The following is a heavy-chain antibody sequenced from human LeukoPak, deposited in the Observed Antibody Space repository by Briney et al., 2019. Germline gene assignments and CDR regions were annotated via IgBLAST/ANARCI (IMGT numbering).Heavy chain of an antibody. D-gene: IGHD6-13*01. J-gene: IGHJ4*02. CDR2: SSYDESNA. V-gene: IGHV3-30*18. CDR1: GFTLSSFG. Sequence: GGSLGLSCAASGFTLSSFGLHWVRPAPGQGLEWLGVSSYDESNAYYTDSVKGRFTISRDNSKNTLYLQMNSLRPEDTAVYYCAKDGQLGGSSWFTLYFDYWGQGTLVTVSS. CDR3: AKDGQLGGSSWFTLYFDY.